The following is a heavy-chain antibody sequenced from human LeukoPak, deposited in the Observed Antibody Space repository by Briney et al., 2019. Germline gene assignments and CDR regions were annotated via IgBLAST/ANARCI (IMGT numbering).Heavy chain of an antibody. CDR1: GGTFSSYA. V-gene: IGHV1-69*13. CDR2: IIPIFGTA. J-gene: IGHJ4*02. Sequence: SVKVSCKASGGTFSSYAISWVRQAPGQGLEWMGGIIPIFGTANYAQEFQGRVTITADESTSTAYMELSSLRSEDTAVYYCARSDRGYSYSPRDYWGQGTLVTVSS. D-gene: IGHD5-18*01. CDR3: ARSDRGYSYSPRDY.